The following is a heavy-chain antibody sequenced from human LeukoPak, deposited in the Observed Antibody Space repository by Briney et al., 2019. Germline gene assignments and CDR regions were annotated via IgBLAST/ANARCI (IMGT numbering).Heavy chain of an antibody. CDR3: ARDFGDYGGNSNAFDI. CDR1: GFTFSSYA. J-gene: IGHJ3*02. Sequence: GRSLRLSCAASGFTFSSYAMHWVRQAPGKGLEWVAVISYDGSNKYYADSVKGRFTISRDNSKNTLYLQMNSLRAEDTAVYYCARDFGDYGGNSNAFDIWGQGTMVTVSS. V-gene: IGHV3-30-3*01. D-gene: IGHD4-23*01. CDR2: ISYDGSNK.